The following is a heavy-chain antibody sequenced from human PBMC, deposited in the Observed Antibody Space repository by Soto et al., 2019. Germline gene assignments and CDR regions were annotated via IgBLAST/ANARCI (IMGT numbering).Heavy chain of an antibody. CDR3: AKDSNYVLRYFDWLLPDY. Sequence: GGSLRLSCAASGFTFSSYGMHWVRQAPGKGLEWVAVISYDGSNKYYADSVKGRFTISRDNSKNTLYLQMNSLRAEDTAVYYCAKDSNYVLRYFDWLLPDYWGQGTLVTVSS. CDR2: ISYDGSNK. CDR1: GFTFSSYG. D-gene: IGHD3-9*01. V-gene: IGHV3-30*18. J-gene: IGHJ4*02.